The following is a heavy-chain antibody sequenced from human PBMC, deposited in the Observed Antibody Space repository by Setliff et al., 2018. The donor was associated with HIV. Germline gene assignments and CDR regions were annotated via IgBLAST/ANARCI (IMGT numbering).Heavy chain of an antibody. V-gene: IGHV4-4*07. CDR2: VSSRGDT. CDR3: ARHDSGGYYSLDY. Sequence: SSETLSLTCTVSDSGTYYWSWIRQPAGKGLEWIGRVSSRGDTNYNPSLKSRVTMSVDTSKNQFSLKLSSVTAADTAVYYCARHDSGGYYSLDYWGQGTLVTVSS. J-gene: IGHJ4*02. CDR1: DSGTYY. D-gene: IGHD3-22*01.